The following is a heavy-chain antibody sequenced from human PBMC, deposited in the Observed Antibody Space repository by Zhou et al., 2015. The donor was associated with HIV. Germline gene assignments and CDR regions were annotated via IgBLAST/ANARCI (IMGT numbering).Heavy chain of an antibody. J-gene: IGHJ4*02. Sequence: QVQLVESGGGVVQPGKSLTLSCKASGFTFTDYTFHWVRQAPGKGLEWVALISYDGNNQHYAESVKGRFSIFSDSSNSIVYLLMNTLRPEDTAMYYCVREVDYWGQGTLVTGLL. V-gene: IGHV3-30-3*01. CDR1: GFTFTDYT. CDR3: VREVDY. CDR2: ISYDGNNQ.